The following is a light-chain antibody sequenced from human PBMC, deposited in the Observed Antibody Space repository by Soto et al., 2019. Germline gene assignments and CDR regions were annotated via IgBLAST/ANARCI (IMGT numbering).Light chain of an antibody. J-gene: IGLJ1*01. V-gene: IGLV2-8*01. Sequence: QSVLTQPPSASGSPGQSVAISCTGTSSDVGGYNYVSWYQQHPGKAPKLMIYEVNKRPSGVPDRFSGSKSGNTASLTVSGLQAEDEADYYCSSYAGSGNVFGTGTKVTV. CDR2: EVN. CDR3: SSYAGSGNV. CDR1: SSDVGGYNY.